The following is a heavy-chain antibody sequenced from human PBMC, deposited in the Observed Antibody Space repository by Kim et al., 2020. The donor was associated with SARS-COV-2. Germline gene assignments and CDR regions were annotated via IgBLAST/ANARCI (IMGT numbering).Heavy chain of an antibody. Sequence: GGSLRLSCTASGFTFGDYAMSWFRQAPGKGLEWVGFIRSKAYGGTTEYAASVKGRFTISRDDSKSIAYLQMNSLKTEDTAVYYCTRPIVATLDFGYYFDYWGQGTLVTVSS. D-gene: IGHD5-12*01. CDR3: TRPIVATLDFGYYFDY. CDR2: IRSKAYGGTT. J-gene: IGHJ4*02. V-gene: IGHV3-49*03. CDR1: GFTFGDYA.